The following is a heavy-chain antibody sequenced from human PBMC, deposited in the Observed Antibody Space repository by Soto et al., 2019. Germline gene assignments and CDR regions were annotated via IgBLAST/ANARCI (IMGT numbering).Heavy chain of an antibody. CDR3: ARGGGYNWNDDWFDP. V-gene: IGHV1-3*05. J-gene: IGHJ5*02. Sequence: QVQLVQSGAEEKKPGASVKVSCKASGYTFTSYAMHWVRQAPGQRLEWMGWINAGNGYSKYSQKFQGRVTITRDTSAGTADMELSSLRSADTAVYYCARGGGYNWNDDWFDPWGQGTLVTVSS. D-gene: IGHD1-20*01. CDR2: INAGNGYS. CDR1: GYTFTSYA.